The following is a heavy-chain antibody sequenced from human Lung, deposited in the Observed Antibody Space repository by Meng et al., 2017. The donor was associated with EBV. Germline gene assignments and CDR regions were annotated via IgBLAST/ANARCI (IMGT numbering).Heavy chain of an antibody. CDR3: ARAPTETRFYY. CDR1: GYALTSYY. CDR2: INPSSADT. V-gene: IGHV1-46*01. J-gene: IGHJ4*02. Sequence: QVQLGQSGTEAKKPGASVKVSCKASGYALTSYYLHWIRQAPGQGLEWMGVINPSSADTTYAPKSQGRVTMTSDTYTSTVYLELRGLRSEDTAVYYCARAPTETRFYYWGQGTLVTVSS.